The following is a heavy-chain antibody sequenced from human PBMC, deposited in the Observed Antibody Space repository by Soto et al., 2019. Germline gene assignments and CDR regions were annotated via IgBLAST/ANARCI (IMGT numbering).Heavy chain of an antibody. V-gene: IGHV4-4*07. CDR3: ARDMSIEAAGRLSKIDY. CDR1: GGSISSYY. Sequence: SETLSLTCTVSGGSISSYYWSWIRQPAGKGLEWIGRIYTSGSTNYNPSLKSRVTMSVDTSKNQFSLKLSSVTAADTAVYYCARDMSIEAAGRLSKIDYWGQGTLVTFSS. D-gene: IGHD6-13*01. CDR2: IYTSGST. J-gene: IGHJ4*02.